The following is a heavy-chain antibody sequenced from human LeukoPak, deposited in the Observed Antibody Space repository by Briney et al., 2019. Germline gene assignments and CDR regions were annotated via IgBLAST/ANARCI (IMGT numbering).Heavy chain of an antibody. Sequence: KSGGSLRLSCAASGFTFSSYSMNWVRQAPGKGLEWVSSISSSSSYIYYADSVKGRFTISRDNAKNSLYLQMDSLRAEDTAVYYCATRYCSSTNCYAFDQWGQGTLVTVSS. D-gene: IGHD2-2*01. CDR1: GFTFSSYS. J-gene: IGHJ4*02. V-gene: IGHV3-21*01. CDR2: ISSSSSYI. CDR3: ATRYCSSTNCYAFDQ.